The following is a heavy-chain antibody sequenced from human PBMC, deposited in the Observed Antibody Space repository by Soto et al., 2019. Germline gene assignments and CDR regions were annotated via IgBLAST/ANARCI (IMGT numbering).Heavy chain of an antibody. CDR2: IIPIFGTA. Sequence: ASVKVSCKASGGTFSSYAISWVRQAPGQGLEGMGGIIPIFGTANYAQKFQGRVTITADESTSTAYMELSSLRSEDTAVYYCSFCSPGDQGTNCFDLWGQGTLVTVSS. J-gene: IGHJ5*02. V-gene: IGHV1-69*13. CDR3: SFCSPGDQGTNCFDL. D-gene: IGHD7-27*01. CDR1: GGTFSSYA.